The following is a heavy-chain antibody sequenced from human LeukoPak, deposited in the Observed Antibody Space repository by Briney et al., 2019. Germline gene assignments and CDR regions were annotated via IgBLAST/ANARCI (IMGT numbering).Heavy chain of an antibody. Sequence: GGSLRLSCAASGFTFSSYGMHWVRQAPGKGLEWVAFIRYDGSNKYYADSVKGRFTVSRDNSKNTLSLQMNSLRAEDTAVYYCAKDPGVVPAHYFDYWGQGTLVTVSS. D-gene: IGHD2-2*01. J-gene: IGHJ4*02. V-gene: IGHV3-30*02. CDR2: IRYDGSNK. CDR3: AKDPGVVPAHYFDY. CDR1: GFTFSSYG.